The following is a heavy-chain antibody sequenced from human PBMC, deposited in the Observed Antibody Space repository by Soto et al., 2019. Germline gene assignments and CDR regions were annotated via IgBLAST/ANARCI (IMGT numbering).Heavy chain of an antibody. D-gene: IGHD3-22*01. CDR3: ARVTRTSYYYDSSGYYPDY. CDR2: IYYSGST. CDR1: GGSISSSSYY. Sequence: SETLSLTCTVSGGSISSSSYYWGWIRQPPGKGLEWIGSIYYSGSTYYNPSLKSRVTISVDTSKTQFSLKLSSVTAADTAVYYCARVTRTSYYYDSSGYYPDYWGQGTLVTVSS. V-gene: IGHV4-39*01. J-gene: IGHJ4*02.